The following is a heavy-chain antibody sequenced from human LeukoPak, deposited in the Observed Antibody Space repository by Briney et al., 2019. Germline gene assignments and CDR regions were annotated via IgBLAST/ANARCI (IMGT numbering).Heavy chain of an antibody. CDR2: INPNSGGT. CDR3: ARDLERLARGTYYYGMDV. V-gene: IGHV1-2*02. J-gene: IGHJ6*04. D-gene: IGHD3-16*01. Sequence: VASVKVSCKASGYTFTGYYMHWVRQAPGQGLEWMGWINPNSGGTNYAQKFQGRVTMTRDTSISTAYMELSRLRSEDTAVYYCARDLERLARGTYYYGMDVWGKGTTVTVSS. CDR1: GYTFTGYY.